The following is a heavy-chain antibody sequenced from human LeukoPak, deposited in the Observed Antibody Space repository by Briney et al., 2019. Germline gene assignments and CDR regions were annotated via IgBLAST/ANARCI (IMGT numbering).Heavy chain of an antibody. Sequence: SETLSLTCTVSGGSISSYYWSWIRQPPGKGLEWIGYIYYSGSTNYNPSLKSRVTISVDTSKNQFSLKLSSVTAADTAVYYCARSQWLASFDYWGQGTLVTVSS. V-gene: IGHV4-59*01. CDR2: IYYSGST. CDR3: ARSQWLASFDY. D-gene: IGHD6-19*01. CDR1: GGSISSYY. J-gene: IGHJ4*02.